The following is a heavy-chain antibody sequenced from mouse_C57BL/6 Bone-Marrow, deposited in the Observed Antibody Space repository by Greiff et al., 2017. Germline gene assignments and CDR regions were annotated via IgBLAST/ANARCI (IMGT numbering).Heavy chain of an antibody. CDR3: ASSYYSNSYAMDY. CDR1: GFTFSDYY. V-gene: IGHV5-12*01. Sequence: EVKLVESGGGLVQPGGSLKLSCAASGFTFSDYYMYWVRQTPEKRLEWVAYISNGGGSTYYPDTVKGRFTISRDNAKNTLYLQMSRLKSEDTAMYYCASSYYSNSYAMDYWGQGTSVTVSS. J-gene: IGHJ4*01. CDR2: ISNGGGST. D-gene: IGHD2-5*01.